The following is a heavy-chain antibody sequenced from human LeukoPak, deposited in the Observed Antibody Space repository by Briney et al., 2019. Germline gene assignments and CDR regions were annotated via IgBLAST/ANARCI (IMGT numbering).Heavy chain of an antibody. V-gene: IGHV1-24*01. D-gene: IGHD5-24*01. CDR1: GYTLTELA. CDR3: AREGDGYNDAFDI. Sequence: GASVKVSCKVSGYTLTELAIHWVRQAPGKGLEWMGGFDPETGETTYAQKFQGRVTMTEDTSTDTAYMELSSLRSEDTAVYYCAREGDGYNDAFDIWGQGTMVTVSS. CDR2: FDPETGET. J-gene: IGHJ3*02.